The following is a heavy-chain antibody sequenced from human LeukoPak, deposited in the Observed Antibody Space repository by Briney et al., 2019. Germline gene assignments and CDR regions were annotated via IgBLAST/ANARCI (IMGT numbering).Heavy chain of an antibody. CDR1: GFTFSSYA. D-gene: IGHD2-21*02. Sequence: GGSLRLSCVASGFTFSSYAMHWVRQAPGKGLEWVSGINWNGGSTGYADSVEGRFTISRDNAKNSQYLQMNSLRVEDTALYYCARAQTYGDSRLLLDYWGQGTLVTVSS. CDR3: ARAQTYGDSRLLLDY. V-gene: IGHV3-20*04. J-gene: IGHJ4*02. CDR2: INWNGGST.